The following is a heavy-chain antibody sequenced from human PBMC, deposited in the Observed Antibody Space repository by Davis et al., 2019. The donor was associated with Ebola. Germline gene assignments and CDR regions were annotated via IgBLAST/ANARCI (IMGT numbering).Heavy chain of an antibody. V-gene: IGHV4-34*01. CDR3: ARLGFEYGMDV. CDR2: INHSGST. D-gene: IGHD3-10*01. Sequence: SETLSLTCAVYGGSFSGYYWSWIRQPPGKGLEWIGEINHSGSTNYNPSLKSRVTISVDTSKNQFSLKLSSVTAADTAVYYCARLGFEYGMDVWGQGTTVTVSS. J-gene: IGHJ6*02. CDR1: GGSFSGYY.